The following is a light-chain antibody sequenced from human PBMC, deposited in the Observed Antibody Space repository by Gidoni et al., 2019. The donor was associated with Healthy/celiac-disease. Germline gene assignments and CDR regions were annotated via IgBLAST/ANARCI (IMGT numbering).Light chain of an antibody. J-gene: IGKJ5*01. CDR1: QSVSSN. Sequence: EIVITQSLATLSVSPGERATLSCRASQSVSSNLAWYQQKPGQAPRLLIYGASTRAPGIPARFSGSGSGTEFTLTISSLQSEDFAVYYCQQYNNWPPITFGQGTRLEIK. V-gene: IGKV3-15*01. CDR2: GAS. CDR3: QQYNNWPPIT.